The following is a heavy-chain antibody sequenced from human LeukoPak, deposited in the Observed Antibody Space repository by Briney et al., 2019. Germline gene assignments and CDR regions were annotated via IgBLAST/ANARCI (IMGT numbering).Heavy chain of an antibody. CDR1: GGSFSGYY. CDR3: ARAVTGPRFDP. Sequence: SETLSLTCAVYGGSFSGYYRSWIRQPPGKGLEWIGEINHSGSTNYNPSLKSRVTISVDTSKNQFSLKLSSVTAADTALYYCARAVTGPRFDPWGQGTLVTVSS. V-gene: IGHV4-34*01. D-gene: IGHD6-19*01. CDR2: INHSGST. J-gene: IGHJ5*02.